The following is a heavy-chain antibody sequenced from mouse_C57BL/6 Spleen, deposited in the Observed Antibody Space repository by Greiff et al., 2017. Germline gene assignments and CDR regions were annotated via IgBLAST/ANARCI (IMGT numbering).Heavy chain of an antibody. J-gene: IGHJ4*01. D-gene: IGHD2-4*01. Sequence: QVQLKESGAELVKPGASVKLSCKASGYTFTEYTIHWVKQRSGQGLAWIGWFYPGSGSIKYNEKFKDKATLTADKSSSTVYMELSRLTSEDSAVYFWARHEGLYDYGGDYAMDYWGQGTSVTVSS. CDR2: FYPGSGSI. CDR1: GYTFTEYT. CDR3: ARHEGLYDYGGDYAMDY. V-gene: IGHV1-62-2*01.